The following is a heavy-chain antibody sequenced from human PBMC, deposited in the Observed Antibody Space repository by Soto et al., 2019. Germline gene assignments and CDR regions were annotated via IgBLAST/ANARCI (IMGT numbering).Heavy chain of an antibody. CDR2: IYPGVSDI. D-gene: IGHD3-10*01. Sequence: GESLKISCKGSGYSFSNYWIGWVRQMPGKGLEWMGIIYPGVSDIRYSSSFQGQVTISADKSISTASLRWSSLKDSDSAIYYCARLGGASGTDYFADWGPGTLVTVSS. CDR1: GYSFSNYW. J-gene: IGHJ4*02. CDR3: ARLGGASGTDYFAD. V-gene: IGHV5-51*01.